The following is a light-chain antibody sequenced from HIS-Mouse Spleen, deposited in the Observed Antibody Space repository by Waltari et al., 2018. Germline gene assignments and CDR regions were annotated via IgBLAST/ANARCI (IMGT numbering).Light chain of an antibody. CDR2: WAS. J-gene: IGKJ2*01. Sequence: DIVMTQFPDSLAVSLGERATINCKSSQRVLYSSNNKNYLAWYQQKPGQPPKLLIYWASTGESGVPDRFSGSGSGTDFTLTISSLQAEDVAVYYCQQYYSTPYTFGQGTKLEIK. CDR3: QQYYSTPYT. CDR1: QRVLYSSNNKNY. V-gene: IGKV4-1*01.